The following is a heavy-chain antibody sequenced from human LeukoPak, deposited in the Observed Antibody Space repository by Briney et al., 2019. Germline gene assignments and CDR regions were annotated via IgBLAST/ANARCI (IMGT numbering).Heavy chain of an antibody. J-gene: IGHJ3*02. CDR1: GFTFSDYY. CDR3: ARVPGYYYDSSGSDAFDI. CDR2: ISSSSSTI. D-gene: IGHD3-22*01. Sequence: GGSLRLSCAASGFTFSDYYMSWIRQAPGKGLEWVSYISSSSSTIYYADSVKGRFTISRDNAKNSLYLQMNSLRDEDTAVYYCARVPGYYYDSSGSDAFDIWGQGTMVTVSS. V-gene: IGHV3-11*04.